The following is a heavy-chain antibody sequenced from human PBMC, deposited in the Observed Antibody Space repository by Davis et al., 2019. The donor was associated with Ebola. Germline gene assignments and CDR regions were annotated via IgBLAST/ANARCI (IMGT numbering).Heavy chain of an antibody. Sequence: AASVKVSCKASGYTFTSYAMHWVRQAPGQRLEWMGWINAGNGNTKYSQKFQGRVTITRDTSASTAYMELSSLGSEDTAVYYCARVAAPLSTGIDYWGQGTLVTVSS. CDR1: GYTFTSYA. J-gene: IGHJ4*02. CDR2: INAGNGNT. V-gene: IGHV1-3*01. D-gene: IGHD6-6*01. CDR3: ARVAAPLSTGIDY.